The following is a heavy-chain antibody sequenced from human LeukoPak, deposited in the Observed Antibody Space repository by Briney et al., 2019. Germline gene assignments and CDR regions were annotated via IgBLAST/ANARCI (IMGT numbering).Heavy chain of an antibody. CDR1: GASISSSSYY. CDR2: IYYSGST. Sequence: SETLSLTCTVSGASISSSSYYWGWIRPPPGKGLEWIGSIYYSGSTYYNPSLKSRVTISLDTSKNQFSLKLSSVTAADTAVYYCASPYFDYWGQGTLVTVSS. V-gene: IGHV4-39*01. J-gene: IGHJ4*02. CDR3: ASPYFDY.